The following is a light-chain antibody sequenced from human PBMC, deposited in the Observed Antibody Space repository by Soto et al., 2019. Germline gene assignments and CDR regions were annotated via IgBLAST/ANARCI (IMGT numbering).Light chain of an antibody. V-gene: IGLV2-14*01. CDR2: EVS. J-gene: IGLJ1*01. CDR1: SRDVGTYNY. CDR3: TSYTRDTALV. Sequence: QSVLTQPASVSGSPGQSITISCTRTSRDVGTYNYVSWYQHHPGKAPKLIIYEVSNRPSGVSNRFSGSESGSTASLTISGLQAEDEAAYHCTSYTRDTALVFGTGTKVTVL.